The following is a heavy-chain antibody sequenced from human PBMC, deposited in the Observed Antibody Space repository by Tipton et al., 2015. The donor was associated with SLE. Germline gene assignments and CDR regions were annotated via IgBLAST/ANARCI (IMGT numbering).Heavy chain of an antibody. V-gene: IGHV4-4*08. CDR1: GDSISGFY. Sequence: TLSLTCTVAGDSISGFYWNWIRQPPGRGLGWIGYISTSGSTFYNPSLKSRVTISIDTSKKQFSLNLSSVTAADTAVYYCARERAVAGDYSYMDVWGKGTTVTVSS. CDR3: ARERAVAGDYSYMDV. CDR2: ISTSGST. D-gene: IGHD6-19*01. J-gene: IGHJ6*03.